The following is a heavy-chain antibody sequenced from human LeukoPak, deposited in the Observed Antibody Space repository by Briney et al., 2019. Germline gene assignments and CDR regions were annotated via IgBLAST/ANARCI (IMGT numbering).Heavy chain of an antibody. CDR1: GGSISSGSAY. J-gene: IGHJ4*02. CDR2: IYATKNT. Sequence: SETLSLTCTVSGGSISSGSAYWNWIRQPAGKGLEWIGHIYATKNTNYSPSLKSRVNMSADTSKNQFSLKLTSVPAADTAVYYCARGRITMIRGIIISGYFDYRGQGALVTVSS. CDR3: ARGRITMIRGIIISGYFDY. V-gene: IGHV4-61*09. D-gene: IGHD3-10*01.